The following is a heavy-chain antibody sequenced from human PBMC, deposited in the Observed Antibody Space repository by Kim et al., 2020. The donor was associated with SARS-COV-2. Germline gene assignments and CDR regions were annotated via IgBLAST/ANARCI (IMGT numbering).Heavy chain of an antibody. J-gene: IGHJ4*02. CDR1: GFTFSSYA. V-gene: IGHV3-30*04. CDR3: ARDFTPSRRVVVVVTHFDY. D-gene: IGHD3-22*01. CDR2: ISYDGSNK. Sequence: GGSLRLSCAASGFTFSSYAMHWVRQAPGKGLEWVAVISYDGSNKYYADSVKGRFTISRDNSKNTLYLQMNSLRAEDTAVYYCARDFTPSRRVVVVVTHFDYWGQGTLVTVSS.